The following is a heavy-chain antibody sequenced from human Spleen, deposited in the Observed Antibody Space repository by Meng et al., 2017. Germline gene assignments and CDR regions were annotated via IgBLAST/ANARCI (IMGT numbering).Heavy chain of an antibody. CDR2: LGAHDGDT. D-gene: IGHD3-10*01. CDR3: ARGTPGRSYSDY. V-gene: IGHV1-18*01. J-gene: IGHJ4*02. CDR1: DYTFTGYG. Sequence: QVQPVQSGPEVKKPGASVKVCCKASDYTFTGYGVSWVRQAAGQGIEWMAWLGAHDGDTSHAPKFQGRVTVSADRPTATAYMELRSLRSDDTAVYYCARGTPGRSYSDYWGQGTLVTVSS.